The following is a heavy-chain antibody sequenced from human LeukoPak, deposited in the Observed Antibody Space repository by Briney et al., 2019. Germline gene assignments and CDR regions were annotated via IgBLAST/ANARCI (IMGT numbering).Heavy chain of an antibody. D-gene: IGHD3-3*01. CDR2: IIPIFGTA. J-gene: IGHJ4*02. Sequence: ASVTVSCTASGGTFSSYAISWVRQAPGQGLEWMGGIIPIFGTANYAQRFQGRVTITADESTSTAYMELSSLRSEDTAVYYCARTTNYDFWSGYFGPGGYFDYWGQGTLVTVSS. V-gene: IGHV1-69*13. CDR1: GGTFSSYA. CDR3: ARTTNYDFWSGYFGPGGYFDY.